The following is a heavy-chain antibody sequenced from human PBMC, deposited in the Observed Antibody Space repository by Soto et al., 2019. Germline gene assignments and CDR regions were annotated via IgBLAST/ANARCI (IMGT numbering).Heavy chain of an antibody. J-gene: IGHJ5*02. CDR3: ARXKLSIGTSNSGSNWFDP. CDR1: GGSISSYY. Sequence: SETLSLTCTVSGGSISSYYWSWIRQPPGKGLEWIGYIYYSGSTNYNPSLKSRVTISVDTSKNQFSLKLSSVTAADTAVYYCARXKLSIGTSNSGSNWFDPWGQGTLVTVSS. V-gene: IGHV4-59*01. D-gene: IGHD6-19*01. CDR2: IYYSGST.